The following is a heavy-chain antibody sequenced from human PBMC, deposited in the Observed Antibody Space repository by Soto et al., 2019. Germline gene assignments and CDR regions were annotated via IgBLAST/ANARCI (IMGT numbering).Heavy chain of an antibody. CDR2: IYSGGST. J-gene: IGHJ3*01. V-gene: IGHV3-53*01. CDR3: ARDLYSSGYLFDAFDV. D-gene: IGHD3-22*01. Sequence: GGSLTLSCAASGFDVSSKYMSWVRQAPGKGLEWVSGIYSGGSTFYGDYVKGRFTISRDSSKNTLYLQMNNLRAEDTAVYYCARDLYSSGYLFDAFDVWGQGIKV. CDR1: GFDVSSKY.